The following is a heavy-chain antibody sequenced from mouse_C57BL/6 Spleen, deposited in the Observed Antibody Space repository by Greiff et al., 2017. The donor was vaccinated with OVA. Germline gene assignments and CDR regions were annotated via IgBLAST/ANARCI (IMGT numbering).Heavy chain of an antibody. CDR3: ASHYYGSSYDWFAY. V-gene: IGHV1-81*01. J-gene: IGHJ3*01. Sequence: VQLQQSGAELARPGASVKLSCKASGYTFTSYGISWVKQRTGQGLEWIGEIYPRSGNTYYNEKFKGKATLTADKSSSTAYMELRSLTSEDSAVYFCASHYYGSSYDWFAYWGQGTLVTVSA. CDR1: GYTFTSYG. D-gene: IGHD1-1*01. CDR2: IYPRSGNT.